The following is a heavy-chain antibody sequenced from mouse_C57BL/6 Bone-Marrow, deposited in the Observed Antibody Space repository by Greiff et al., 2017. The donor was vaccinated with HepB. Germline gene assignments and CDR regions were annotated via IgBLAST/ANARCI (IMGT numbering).Heavy chain of an antibody. Sequence: SGAELVKPGASVKMSCKASGYTFTSYWITWVKQRPGQGLEWIGDIYPGSGSTNYNEKFKSKATLTVDTSSSTAYMQLSSLTSEDSAVYYCTRGLHYYGSSPWYFDVWGTGTTYTVSS. CDR3: TRGLHYYGSSPWYFDV. V-gene: IGHV1-55*01. J-gene: IGHJ1*03. D-gene: IGHD1-1*01. CDR1: GYTFTSYW. CDR2: IYPGSGST.